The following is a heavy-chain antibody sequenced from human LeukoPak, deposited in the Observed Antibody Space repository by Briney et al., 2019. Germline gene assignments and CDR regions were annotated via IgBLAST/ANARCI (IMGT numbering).Heavy chain of an antibody. D-gene: IGHD4-17*01. CDR1: GFSFSSEN. V-gene: IGHV3-48*01. CDR3: ARDKDYGFTY. CDR2: ITGSGSGI. J-gene: IGHJ4*02. Sequence: PGGSLRLSCAASGFSFSSENMNWVRQAPGKGPEWISWITGSGSGIIYADSVKGRFTISRDNAKNSLFLQTNSLRVEDTAVYYCARDKDYGFTYWGQGTLVTVSS.